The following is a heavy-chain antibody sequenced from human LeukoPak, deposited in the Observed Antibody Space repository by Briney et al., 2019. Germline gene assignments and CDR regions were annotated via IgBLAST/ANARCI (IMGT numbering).Heavy chain of an antibody. CDR2: IYYSGST. Sequence: PSETLSLTCTVSGGSISSYYWSWIRQPPGKGLEWIGYIYYSGSTNYNPSLKSRVTISVDTSKNQFSLKLSSVTAADTAVYYCARRPFSRGSYYQGAYWLDPWGQGTLVTVSS. CDR1: GGSISSYY. D-gene: IGHD1-26*01. CDR3: ARRPFSRGSYYQGAYWLDP. J-gene: IGHJ5*02. V-gene: IGHV4-59*08.